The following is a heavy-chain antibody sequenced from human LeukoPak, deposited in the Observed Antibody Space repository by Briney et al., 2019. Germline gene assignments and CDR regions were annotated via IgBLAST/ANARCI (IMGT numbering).Heavy chain of an antibody. CDR3: ARGYDSGTYYVY. V-gene: IGHV3-48*03. CDR1: GFTFSSYE. J-gene: IGHJ4*02. D-gene: IGHD3-22*01. CDR2: ISSSGSTI. Sequence: GGSLRLSCAASGFTFSSYEMNWVRQAPGKGLEWVSYISSSGSTIYYADSVKGRFTTSRDNAKNSLYLQMNSLRAEDTAVYYCARGYDSGTYYVYWGQGTLVTVSS.